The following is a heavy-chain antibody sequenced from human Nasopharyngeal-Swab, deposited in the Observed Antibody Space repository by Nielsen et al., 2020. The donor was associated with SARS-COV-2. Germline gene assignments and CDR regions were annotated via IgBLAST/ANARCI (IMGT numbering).Heavy chain of an antibody. CDR3: AREKAVAGIGGYHYYGMDV. J-gene: IGHJ6*02. CDR2: IYSGGST. Sequence: GESLKISCAASGFTVSSNYMSWVRQAPGKGLEWVSVIYSGGSTYYIDSVKRRFTVSRDNSRNTLYLQMNSLRPEDTAVYYCAREKAVAGIGGYHYYGMDVWGQGTTVTVSS. V-gene: IGHV3-53*05. CDR1: GFTVSSNY. D-gene: IGHD6-19*01.